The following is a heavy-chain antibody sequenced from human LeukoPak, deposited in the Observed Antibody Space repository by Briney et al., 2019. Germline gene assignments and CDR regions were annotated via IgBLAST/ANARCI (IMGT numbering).Heavy chain of an antibody. CDR3: ARVGGIAVAGRGDNY. J-gene: IGHJ4*02. V-gene: IGHV4-34*01. CDR1: GGSLSGYY. Sequence: PSETLSLTCAVYGGSLSGYYWSWIRQPPGKGLEWIGEINHSGSTNYNPSLKSRVTISVDTSKNQFSLKLSSVTAADTAVYYCARVGGIAVAGRGDNYWGQGTLVTVSS. CDR2: INHSGST. D-gene: IGHD6-19*01.